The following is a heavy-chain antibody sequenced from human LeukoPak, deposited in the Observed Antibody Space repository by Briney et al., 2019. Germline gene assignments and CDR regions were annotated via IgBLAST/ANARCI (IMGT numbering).Heavy chain of an antibody. D-gene: IGHD3-22*01. V-gene: IGHV1-2*02. Sequence: ASVKVSCKAPGYTFTGYYMHWVRQAPGQGLEWMGWINPNSGGTNYAQKFQGRVTMTRDTSISTAYMELSRLRSDDTAVYYCASDYYDSSGGLDVWGKGTTVTISS. CDR2: INPNSGGT. CDR1: GYTFTGYY. CDR3: ASDYYDSSGGLDV. J-gene: IGHJ6*04.